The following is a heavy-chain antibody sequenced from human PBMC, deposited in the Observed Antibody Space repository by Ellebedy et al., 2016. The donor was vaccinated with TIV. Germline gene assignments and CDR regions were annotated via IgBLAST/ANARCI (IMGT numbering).Heavy chain of an antibody. CDR1: GFPFSSYG. CDR3: ATPFSGVLTPGLFDY. Sequence: GESLKISCAASGFPFSSYGMHWVRQAPGKGLEWVAVISSDGSNKYYDDYVKGRFTISRENSKNTLYLQINSLRAEDTAVYYCATPFSGVLTPGLFDYWGQGTLVTVSS. CDR2: ISSDGSNK. V-gene: IGHV3-30*03. D-gene: IGHD4-23*01. J-gene: IGHJ4*02.